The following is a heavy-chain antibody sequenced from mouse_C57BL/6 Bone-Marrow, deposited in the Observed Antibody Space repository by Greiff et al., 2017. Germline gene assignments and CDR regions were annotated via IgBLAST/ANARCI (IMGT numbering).Heavy chain of an antibody. CDR3: ARDYGSSYCYFDV. J-gene: IGHJ1*03. CDR1: GYTFTSYD. CDR2: IYPGDGST. V-gene: IGHV1-85*01. D-gene: IGHD1-1*01. Sequence: QVQLQQSGPELVKPGASVKLSCKASGYTFTSYDINWVKQRPGQGLEWIGWIYPGDGSTKYTEKFKGKVTLTVDTTSSTEYMELHSLTSEDSTVYFSARDYGSSYCYFDVWGTGTTVTVSS.